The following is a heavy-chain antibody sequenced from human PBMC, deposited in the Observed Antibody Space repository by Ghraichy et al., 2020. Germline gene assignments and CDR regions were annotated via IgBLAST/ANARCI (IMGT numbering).Heavy chain of an antibody. CDR2: ISLSGGGT. V-gene: IGHV3-23*01. Sequence: GGSLRLSCAASGFTFSNYAMNWVRQAPGKGLEWVSTISLSGGGTYYADSVKGRFTISRDNSKNTLYLQINSLRAEDTAVYFCAKDGDGSCRRLLPCPFYDSWGQGTLVTVSP. CDR1: GFTFSNYA. D-gene: IGHD2-15*01. J-gene: IGHJ4*02. CDR3: AKDGDGSCRRLLPCPFYDS.